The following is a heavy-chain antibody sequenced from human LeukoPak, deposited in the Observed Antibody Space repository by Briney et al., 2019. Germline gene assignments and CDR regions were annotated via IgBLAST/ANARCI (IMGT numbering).Heavy chain of an antibody. CDR3: TRDGGEGGNSAFDI. J-gene: IGHJ3*02. Sequence: GGSLRLSCAASGFTFSDYILGWVRQAPGKGLEWVGRIRRGTNSYTTEYAASVKGRFIISRDDSKNSLFLHMNSLKTEDTAVYHCTRDGGEGGNSAFDIWGQGTTVTVSS. CDR2: IRRGTNSYTT. V-gene: IGHV3-72*01. D-gene: IGHD3-16*01. CDR1: GFTFSDYI.